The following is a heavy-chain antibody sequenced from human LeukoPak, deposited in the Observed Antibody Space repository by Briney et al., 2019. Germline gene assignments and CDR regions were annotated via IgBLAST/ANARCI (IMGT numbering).Heavy chain of an antibody. Sequence: GGSLRLSCAASGFTFSSYAMSWVRQAPGKGLEWVSAISGSGGSTYYADSVKGRFTISRDNSKNTLYLQMNSLRAEDTAVYYFAKAKGFVVVTYFDYWGQGTLVTVSS. V-gene: IGHV3-23*01. CDR2: ISGSGGST. J-gene: IGHJ4*02. D-gene: IGHD2-21*02. CDR1: GFTFSSYA. CDR3: AKAKGFVVVTYFDY.